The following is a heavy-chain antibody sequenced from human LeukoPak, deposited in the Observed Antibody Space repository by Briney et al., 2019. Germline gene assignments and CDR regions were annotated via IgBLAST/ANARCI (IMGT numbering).Heavy chain of an antibody. CDR3: ARVVVVAAIPSFDP. J-gene: IGHJ5*02. D-gene: IGHD2-15*01. CDR1: GFTFYDYG. Sequence: GGSLRLSCAPSGFTFYDYGMSWVRQAPGKGLEWVSGINWNGGSTGYADSVKGRFTISRDNAKNSLYLQMDSLRAEDTALYYCARVVVVAAIPSFDPWGQGTLVTVSS. V-gene: IGHV3-20*04. CDR2: INWNGGST.